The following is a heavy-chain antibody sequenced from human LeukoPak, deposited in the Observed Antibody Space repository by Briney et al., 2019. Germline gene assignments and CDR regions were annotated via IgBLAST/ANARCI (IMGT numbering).Heavy chain of an antibody. Sequence: GSSVKVSCKTSGIIFSRDGITRVRQAPGQGLEWMGGIIPRFGKANYPQKFQGRITITADESTSTAYMELSSLRSEDTAVYFCARVQMATTINNFYFDYWGPGTLVTVSS. CDR2: IIPRFGKA. D-gene: IGHD5-24*01. CDR3: ARVQMATTINNFYFDY. CDR1: GIIFSRDG. J-gene: IGHJ4*02. V-gene: IGHV1-69*01.